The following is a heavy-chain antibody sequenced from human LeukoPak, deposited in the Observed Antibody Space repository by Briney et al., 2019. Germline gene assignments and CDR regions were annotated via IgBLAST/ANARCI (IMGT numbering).Heavy chain of an antibody. V-gene: IGHV4-61*01. CDR2: IYYSGST. CDR1: GGSVSSGSYY. J-gene: IGHJ4*02. D-gene: IGHD3-10*01. Sequence: PSETLSLTCTVSGGSVSSGSYYWSWIRQPPGKGLEWIGYIYYSGSTNYNPSLKSRVTISVDTSKNQFSLKLSSVTAADTAVYYCARISFTRGELAPDYWGQGTLVTVSS. CDR3: ARISFTRGELAPDY.